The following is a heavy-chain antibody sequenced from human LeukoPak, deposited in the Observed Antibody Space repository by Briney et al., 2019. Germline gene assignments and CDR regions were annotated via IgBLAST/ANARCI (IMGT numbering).Heavy chain of an antibody. CDR1: GGSISSSSYY. CDR2: IYYSGST. V-gene: IGHV4-39*07. CDR3: ASGEKIAVVGHGWFDP. J-gene: IGHJ5*02. D-gene: IGHD6-19*01. Sequence: ASETLSLTCTVSGGSISSSSYYWGWIRQPPGKGLEWIGSIYYSGSTYYNPSLKSRVTISVDTSKNQFSLKLSSATAADTAVYYCASGEKIAVVGHGWFDPWGQGTLVTVSS.